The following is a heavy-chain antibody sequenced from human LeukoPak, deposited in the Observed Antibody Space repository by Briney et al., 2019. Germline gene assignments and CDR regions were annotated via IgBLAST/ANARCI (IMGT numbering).Heavy chain of an antibody. CDR2: IYYSGST. D-gene: IGHD3-3*01. CDR1: GGSISSYY. CDR3: ARDRTYYDFWSGLPGNYYYGMDV. Sequence: SETLSLTCTVSGGSISSYYWSWIRQPPGKGLEWIGYIYYSGSTNYNPSLKSRVTISVDTSKNQFSLKLSSVTAADTAVYYCARDRTYYDFWSGLPGNYYYGMDVWGQGTTVTVSS. J-gene: IGHJ6*02. V-gene: IGHV4-59*01.